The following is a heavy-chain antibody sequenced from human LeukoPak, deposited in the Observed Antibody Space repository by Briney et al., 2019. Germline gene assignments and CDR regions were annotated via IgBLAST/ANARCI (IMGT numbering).Heavy chain of an antibody. D-gene: IGHD3-10*01. CDR3: ALWFGELLWDY. CDR1: GGTFSSYA. Sequence: ASVKVSCKASGGTFSSYAISWVRQAPGQGLEWMGGIIPIFGTANYAQKFQGRVTMTTDESTSTAYMELSSLRSEDTAVYYCALWFGELLWDYWGQGTLVTVSS. J-gene: IGHJ4*02. CDR2: IIPIFGTA. V-gene: IGHV1-69*05.